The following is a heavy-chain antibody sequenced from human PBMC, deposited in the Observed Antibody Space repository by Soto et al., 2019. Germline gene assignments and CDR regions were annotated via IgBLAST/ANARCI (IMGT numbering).Heavy chain of an antibody. J-gene: IGHJ4*02. CDR3: AIVRITGTTVDY. V-gene: IGHV3-30*03. CDR2: ISYDGSNK. D-gene: IGHD1-7*01. Sequence: PGGSLRLSCAASGFTFSSYGMHWVRQAPGKGLEWVAVISYDGSNKYYADSVKGRFTISRDNSKNTLYLQMNSLRAEDTAVYYCAIVRITGTTVDYWGQGTLVTVSS. CDR1: GFTFSSYG.